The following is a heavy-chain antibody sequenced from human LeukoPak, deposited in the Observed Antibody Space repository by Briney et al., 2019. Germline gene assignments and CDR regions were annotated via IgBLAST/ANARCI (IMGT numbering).Heavy chain of an antibody. V-gene: IGHV4-39*07. CDR2: IYYSGST. D-gene: IGHD5-12*01. CDR3: ARRGYSGYDRVLGYYYYMDV. J-gene: IGHJ6*03. Sequence: SETLSLTCTVSGGSISSSSYYWGWIRQPPGKGLEWIGSIYYSGSTYYNPSLKSRVTISVDTSKNQFSLKLSSVTAADTAVYYCARRGYSGYDRVLGYYYYMDVWGKGTTVTVSS. CDR1: GGSISSSSYY.